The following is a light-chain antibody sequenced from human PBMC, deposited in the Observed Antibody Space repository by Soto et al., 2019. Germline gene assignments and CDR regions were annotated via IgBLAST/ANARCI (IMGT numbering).Light chain of an antibody. Sequence: QSVLTQPASVSGSPGQSITISCTGTSSDVGGYNSVSWYQQHPGKAPKLVIYEVTNRPSGISNRFSGSKSGNTASLTISGHQTEDEADYYCCSYTSSCTRVFATGTKVTVL. CDR2: EVT. CDR3: CSYTSSCTRV. J-gene: IGLJ1*01. CDR1: SSDVGGYNS. V-gene: IGLV2-14*01.